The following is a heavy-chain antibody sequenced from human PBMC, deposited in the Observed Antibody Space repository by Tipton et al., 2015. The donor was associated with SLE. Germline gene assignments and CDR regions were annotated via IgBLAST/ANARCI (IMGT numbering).Heavy chain of an antibody. CDR1: GFTFTNSA. CDR3: AADHYYGSGSYFDGFDI. J-gene: IGHJ3*02. CDR2: IVVGSGDT. D-gene: IGHD3-10*01. V-gene: IGHV1-58*02. Sequence: QLVQSGPEVKKPGTSVKVSCKASGFTFTNSAIQWVRQARGQRLEWIGWIVVGSGDTNYAQKFQERVTIARDMSTSTAYMELSSLRSEDTAVYYCAADHYYGSGSYFDGFDIWGQGTMVTVSS.